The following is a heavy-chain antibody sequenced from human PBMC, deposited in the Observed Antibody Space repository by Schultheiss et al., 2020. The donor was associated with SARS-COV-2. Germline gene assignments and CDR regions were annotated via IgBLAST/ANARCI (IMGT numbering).Heavy chain of an antibody. V-gene: IGHV4-59*01. CDR2: IYYSGST. CDR3: ARHRSWYDY. D-gene: IGHD6-13*01. CDR1: GGSISRYY. Sequence: SETLSLTCTVSGGSISRYYWSWIRQPPGKGLEWIGYIYYSGSTNYNPSLESRVTISVDTSKNQFSLKLSSVTAADTAVYYCARHRSWYDYWGQGTLVTVSS. J-gene: IGHJ4*02.